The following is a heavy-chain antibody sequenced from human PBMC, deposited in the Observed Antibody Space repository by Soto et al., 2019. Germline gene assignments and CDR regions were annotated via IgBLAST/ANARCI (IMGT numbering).Heavy chain of an antibody. CDR3: ARDRLRGYDSSGFYS. V-gene: IGHV3-30*04. CDR2: VSPDETSR. CDR1: GFTFSTHN. D-gene: IGHD3-22*01. Sequence: SCAASGFTFSTHNMHWVRQSPGSGLEWVAVVSPDETSRYYLDSVRGRFTISRDNSKNTVYLQMNALRDDDTAIYYCARDRLRGYDSSGFYSWGQGTMVTVSS. J-gene: IGHJ4*02.